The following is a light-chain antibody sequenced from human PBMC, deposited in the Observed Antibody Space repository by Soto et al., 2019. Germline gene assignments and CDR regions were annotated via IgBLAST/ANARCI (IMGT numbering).Light chain of an antibody. J-gene: IGKJ2*01. Sequence: DIPMTQSPPSLSASVGDRITITCRASQNIINYLNWYQQQPGKAPNVLIYAASNLRGGVPSRFSASGSGTDFTLTISSLRPEDFAIYYCQQSYIAPYTFGPGTKLEI. V-gene: IGKV1-39*01. CDR2: AAS. CDR1: QNIINY. CDR3: QQSYIAPYT.